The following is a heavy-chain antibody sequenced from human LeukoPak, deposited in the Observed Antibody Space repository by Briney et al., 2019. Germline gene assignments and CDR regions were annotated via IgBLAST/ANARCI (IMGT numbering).Heavy chain of an antibody. D-gene: IGHD4-11*01. J-gene: IGHJ6*02. CDR2: IYTSGST. V-gene: IGHV4-61*02. CDR3: ASVRISNHVQSTLGMDV. CDR1: GGSISSGSYY. Sequence: PSETLSLTCTVSGGSISSGSYYWSWIRQPAGKGLEWIGRIYTSGSTNYNPSLKSRVTRSVDTSKNQFSLKLSSVTAADTAVYYCASVRISNHVQSTLGMDVWVQGPTVTVS.